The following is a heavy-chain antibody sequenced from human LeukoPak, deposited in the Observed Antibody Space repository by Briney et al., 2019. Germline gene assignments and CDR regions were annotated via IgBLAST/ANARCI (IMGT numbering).Heavy chain of an antibody. Sequence: PSETLSLTCAISGGSINNYFWTWFRQPPGKGLEWIGEINHSGSTHYNPSLTSRVSMSADTSKNQVSLRLSSMTAADTAVYYCARDRKQVYYDYWGQGTLVTVSS. CDR3: ARDRKQVYYDY. V-gene: IGHV4-34*01. J-gene: IGHJ4*02. CDR1: GGSINNYF. CDR2: INHSGST. D-gene: IGHD3-10*01.